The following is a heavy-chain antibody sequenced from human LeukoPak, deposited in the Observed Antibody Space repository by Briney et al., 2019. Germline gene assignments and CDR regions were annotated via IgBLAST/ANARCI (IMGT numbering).Heavy chain of an antibody. Sequence: PGGSLRLSCAASAFTFSSYAMTWVRQAPGKGLDWVSTIGGSGDTTSYADSVKGRFTISRDISKNTLFLQMNSLRAEDTAVYYCAKAGGAYSSSWYLCFDYWGQGTLVTVSS. V-gene: IGHV3-23*01. D-gene: IGHD6-13*01. CDR1: AFTFSSYA. CDR3: AKAGGAYSSSWYLCFDY. J-gene: IGHJ4*02. CDR2: IGGSGDTT.